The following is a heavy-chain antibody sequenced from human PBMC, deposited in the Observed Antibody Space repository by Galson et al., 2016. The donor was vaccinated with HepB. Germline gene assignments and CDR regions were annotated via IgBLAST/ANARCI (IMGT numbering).Heavy chain of an antibody. CDR3: AGGIAVSGTPLYY. CDR2: ISSSSSYT. CDR1: GFTFSDYY. Sequence: SLRLSCAASGFTFSDYYMNWIRQAPGKGLEWVSYISSSSSYTNYADSVKGRFTISSDNAKNSLYLQMNSLRAEDTAVYYCAGGIAVSGTPLYYWGQGILVTVSS. V-gene: IGHV3-11*06. D-gene: IGHD6-19*01. J-gene: IGHJ4*02.